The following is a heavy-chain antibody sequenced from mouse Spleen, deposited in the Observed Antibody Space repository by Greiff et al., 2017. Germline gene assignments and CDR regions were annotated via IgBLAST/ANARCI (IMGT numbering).Heavy chain of an antibody. CDR1: GFTFSDYG. V-gene: IGHV5-15*01. D-gene: IGHD2-1*01. CDR3: ARRDYDGSYWYFDV. CDR2: ISNLAYSI. Sequence: EVKLVESGGGLVKPGGSLKLSCAASGFTFSDYGMAWVRQAPGKGPEWVAFISNLAYSIYYADTVTGRFTISRENAKNTLYLEMSSLRSEDTAMYYCARRDYDGSYWYFDVWGAGTTVTVSS. J-gene: IGHJ1*01.